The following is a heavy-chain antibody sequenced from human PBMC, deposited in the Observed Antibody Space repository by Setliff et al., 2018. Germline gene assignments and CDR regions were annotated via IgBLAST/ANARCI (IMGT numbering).Heavy chain of an antibody. CDR3: ATKDYDTSGYYRPFGF. CDR1: GSTLTELT. V-gene: IGHV1-24*01. Sequence: GASVKVSCKVSGSTLTELTMYWVRQAPGKGLEWMGSFNPEDDEIIYAQKFLGRVTMTEDTSTDTAYMELSSLRSEDMAVYYCATKDYDTSGYYRPFGFWGQGTLVTVSS. D-gene: IGHD3-22*01. J-gene: IGHJ4*01. CDR2: FNPEDDEI.